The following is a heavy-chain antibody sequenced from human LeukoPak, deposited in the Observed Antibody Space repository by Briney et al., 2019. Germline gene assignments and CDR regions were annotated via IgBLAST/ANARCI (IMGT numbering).Heavy chain of an antibody. CDR3: ANDRLLLPRQDAFDI. CDR2: ISGSGGST. J-gene: IGHJ3*02. D-gene: IGHD3-22*01. CDR1: GFTFSSYA. V-gene: IGHV3-23*01. Sequence: TGGSLRLSCAASGFTFSSYAMSWVRQAPGKGLEWVSAISGSGGSTYYADSVKGRFTISRDNSKNTLYLQMNSLRAEDTAVYYSANDRLLLPRQDAFDIWGQGTMVTVSS.